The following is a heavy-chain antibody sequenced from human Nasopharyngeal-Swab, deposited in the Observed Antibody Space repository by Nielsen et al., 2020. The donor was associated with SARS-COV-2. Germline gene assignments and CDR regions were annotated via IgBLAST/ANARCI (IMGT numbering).Heavy chain of an antibody. J-gene: IGHJ4*02. CDR3: AKSNTTVVPAAILSY. D-gene: IGHD2-2*01. V-gene: IGHV3-9*01. Sequence: SLKISCAASGFTFSSYLMHWVRQAPGKGLEWVSGISWNSGSTGYADSVKGRFTISRDNAKNSLYLQMNSLRAEDTALYYCAKSNTTVVPAAILSYWGQGTLVTVSS. CDR2: ISWNSGST. CDR1: GFTFSSYL.